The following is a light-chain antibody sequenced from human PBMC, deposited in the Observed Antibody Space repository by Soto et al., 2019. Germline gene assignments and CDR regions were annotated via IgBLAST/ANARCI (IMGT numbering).Light chain of an antibody. V-gene: IGLV2-18*01. CDR2: EVN. Sequence: QSALTQPPSVSGSPGQSVTISCAGTSSDFSSYNRVSWYQRPPGTGPKLIIYEVNNRPSGVPDRFSGSKSGNTASLTISGLQAEDDADYDCSLYTHAIKSVLGNGTNVT. CDR1: SSDFSSYNR. CDR3: SLYTHAIKSV. J-gene: IGLJ1*01.